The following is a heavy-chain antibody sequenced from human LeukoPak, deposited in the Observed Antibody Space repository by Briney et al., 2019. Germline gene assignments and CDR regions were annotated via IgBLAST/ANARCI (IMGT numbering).Heavy chain of an antibody. Sequence: PSETLSLTCTVSGGSISSSSYYWGWIRQPPGKGLEWIGSIYNSGSTYYNPSLKSRVTISVDTSKNQFSLKLSSVTAADTAVYYCARIIAAAGPYYYYYYGMDVWGQGTTVTVSS. CDR1: GGSISSSSYY. V-gene: IGHV4-39*01. CDR3: ARIIAAAGPYYYYYYGMDV. CDR2: IYNSGST. J-gene: IGHJ6*02. D-gene: IGHD6-13*01.